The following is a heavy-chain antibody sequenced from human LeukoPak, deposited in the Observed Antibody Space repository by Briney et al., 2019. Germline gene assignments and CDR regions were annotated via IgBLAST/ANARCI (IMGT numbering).Heavy chain of an antibody. D-gene: IGHD3-22*01. V-gene: IGHV4-59*01. CDR2: IYYSGST. CDR3: ASTGYYYDSSGYYYASYFDY. Sequence: SETLSLTCAVYGGSFSGYYWSWVRQPPGKGLEWIGYIYYSGSTNYNPSLKSRVTISVDTSKNQFSLKLSSVTAADTAVYYCASTGYYYDSSGYYYASYFDYWGQGTLVTVSS. CDR1: GGSFSGYY. J-gene: IGHJ4*02.